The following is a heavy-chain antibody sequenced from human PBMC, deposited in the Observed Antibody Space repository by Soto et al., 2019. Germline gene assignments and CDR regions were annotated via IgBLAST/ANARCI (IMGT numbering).Heavy chain of an antibody. CDR1: FYTLANCG. V-gene: IGHV1-18*01. D-gene: IGHD5-12*01. CDR2: ISAYNGNT. Sequence: ASLPASCKASFYTLANCGSRWVRQAPGQGLEWMGWISAYNGNTNYAQKLQGRVTMTTDTSTSTAYMELRSLRSDGTAVYYCARDSRRWLQFGLGYWGQGNLVTVSS. J-gene: IGHJ4*02. CDR3: ARDSRRWLQFGLGY.